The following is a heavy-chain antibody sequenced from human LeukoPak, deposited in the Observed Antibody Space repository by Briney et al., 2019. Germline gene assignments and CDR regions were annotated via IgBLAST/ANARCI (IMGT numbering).Heavy chain of an antibody. CDR3: ARGYCSGGSCFDY. D-gene: IGHD2-15*01. V-gene: IGHV3-53*01. CDR1: GFTVSSNY. Sequence: GGSLRLSCAASGFTVSSNYMSWVRQAPGKGLEWVSVIYSGGRTYYAESVKGRFTISRDNAKNTLYLQMNSLRAEDTAVYYCARGYCSGGSCFDYWGQGTLVTVSS. CDR2: IYSGGRT. J-gene: IGHJ4*02.